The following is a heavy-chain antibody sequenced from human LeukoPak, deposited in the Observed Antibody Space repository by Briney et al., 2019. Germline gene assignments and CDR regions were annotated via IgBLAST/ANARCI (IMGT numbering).Heavy chain of an antibody. Sequence: GGSLRLSCAASGFTFSGSSMNWVRQAPGKGLEWVSSITSSSSYISYADSVKGRFTISRDNAKNSLYLHMSSLRVEDTAVYYCARGIVAAVFDVWGQGTLVTVSS. CDR3: ARGIVAAVFDV. V-gene: IGHV3-21*01. D-gene: IGHD2-15*01. J-gene: IGHJ4*02. CDR1: GFTFSGSS. CDR2: ITSSSSYI.